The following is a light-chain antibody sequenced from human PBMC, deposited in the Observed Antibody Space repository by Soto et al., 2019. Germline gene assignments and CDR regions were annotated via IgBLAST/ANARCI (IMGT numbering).Light chain of an antibody. Sequence: QSVLTQPPSVSGAPGQRVTISCTGSSSNIGAGYDVHWYQQLPGTAPKLLIYDNSNRPSGVPDRFSGSKSGASASLAITGLQAADEADYYCQSSDSCLSGHVVFGGGTKLTVL. CDR3: QSSDSCLSGHVV. CDR1: SSNIGAGYD. J-gene: IGLJ2*01. V-gene: IGLV1-40*01. CDR2: DNS.